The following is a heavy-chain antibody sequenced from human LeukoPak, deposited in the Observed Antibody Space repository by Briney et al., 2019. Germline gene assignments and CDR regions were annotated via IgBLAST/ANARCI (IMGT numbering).Heavy chain of an antibody. CDR2: IYHSGST. CDR1: GGSISSYY. J-gene: IGHJ1*01. Sequence: MPSETLSLTCTVSGGSISSYYWSWIRQPPGKGLEWIGYIYHSGSTNYNPSLQSRVTISVDTSKNQSSLNLNSVTPADTAVYYCSRGGAACLHFQNWGQGTLVTVSS. D-gene: IGHD6-6*01. V-gene: IGHV4-59*01. CDR3: SRGGAACLHFQN.